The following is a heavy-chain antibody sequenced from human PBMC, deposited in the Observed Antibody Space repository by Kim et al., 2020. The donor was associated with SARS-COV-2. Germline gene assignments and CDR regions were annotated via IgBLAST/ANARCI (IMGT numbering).Heavy chain of an antibody. Sequence: GGSLRLSCAASGFTVSSNYMSWVRQAPGKGLEWVSVIYSGGSTYYADSVKGRFTISRDNSKNTLYLQMNSLRAEDTAVYYCARDSYDILTGYYTGGDYWGQGTLVTVSS. CDR3: ARDSYDILTGYYTGGDY. J-gene: IGHJ4*02. CDR1: GFTVSSNY. CDR2: IYSGGST. D-gene: IGHD3-9*01. V-gene: IGHV3-66*01.